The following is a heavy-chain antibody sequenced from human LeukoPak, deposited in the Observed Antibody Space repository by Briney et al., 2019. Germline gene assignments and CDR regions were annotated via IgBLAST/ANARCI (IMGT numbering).Heavy chain of an antibody. V-gene: IGHV1-24*01. CDR3: ATASPRMYYYDSSGYPKIYYYGMDV. D-gene: IGHD3-22*01. J-gene: IGHJ6*02. CDR1: GYTLTELS. Sequence: ASVKVSCKVSGYTLTELSMHWVRQAPGKGLEWMGGFDPEDGETIYPQKFQGRVTMTEDTSTDTAYMELSSLRSEDTAVYYCATASPRMYYYDSSGYPKIYYYGMDVWGQGTTVTVSS. CDR2: FDPEDGET.